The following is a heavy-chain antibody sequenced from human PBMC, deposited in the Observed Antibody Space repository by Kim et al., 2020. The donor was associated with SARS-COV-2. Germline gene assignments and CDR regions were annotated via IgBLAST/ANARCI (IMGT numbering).Heavy chain of an antibody. CDR3: AKEEIGVDCSGGSCYPFDY. CDR2: ISGSGGST. Sequence: GGSLRLSCAASGFTFSSYAMSWVRQAPGKGLEWVSAISGSGGSTYYADSVKGRFTISRDNSKNTLYLQMNSLRAEDTAVYYCAKEEIGVDCSGGSCYPFDYWGQGTLVTVSS. V-gene: IGHV3-23*01. J-gene: IGHJ4*02. D-gene: IGHD2-15*01. CDR1: GFTFSSYA.